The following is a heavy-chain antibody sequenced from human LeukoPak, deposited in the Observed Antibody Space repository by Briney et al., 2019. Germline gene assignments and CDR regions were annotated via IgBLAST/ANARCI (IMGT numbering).Heavy chain of an antibody. CDR1: GFTFSSYA. J-gene: IGHJ4*02. V-gene: IGHV3-30-3*01. D-gene: IGHD6-13*01. Sequence: QTGGSLRLSCAASGFTFSSYAMHWVRQAPGKGLEWVAVISYDGSNKYYADSVKGRFTISRDNPKNTLYLQMNSLRPEDTAVYYCATSPRYKQQLGYFDYWGQGTLVTVSS. CDR3: ATSPRYKQQLGYFDY. CDR2: ISYDGSNK.